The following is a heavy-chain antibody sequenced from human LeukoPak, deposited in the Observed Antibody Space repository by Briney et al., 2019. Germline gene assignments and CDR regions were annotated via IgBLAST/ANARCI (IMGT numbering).Heavy chain of an antibody. CDR3: AREKEQGLAYDAFDF. CDR1: GDSVSSNSAA. D-gene: IGHD6-19*01. Sequence: SQTLSLTCAISGDSVSSNSAAWDWIRQSPSRGLEWLGRTYYRSKWYNNYAVSVRSRITINPDTSKNQFSLQLNSVTPEDTAVYYCAREKEQGLAYDAFDFWAQGTMVTVSS. V-gene: IGHV6-1*01. J-gene: IGHJ3*01. CDR2: TYYRSKWYN.